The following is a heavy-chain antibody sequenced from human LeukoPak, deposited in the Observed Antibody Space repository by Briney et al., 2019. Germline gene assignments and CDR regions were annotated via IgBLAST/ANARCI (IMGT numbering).Heavy chain of an antibody. J-gene: IGHJ5*02. CDR3: ARDGQQLGRWVWFDP. Sequence: SETLSLTCTVSGGSISSYYWSWIRQPAGKGLEWIGRIYTSGSTNYNPSLKSRVTMSVDTSKNQFSLKLSSVTAADTAVYYCARDGQQLGRWVWFDPWGQGTLVTVSS. CDR2: IYTSGST. D-gene: IGHD6-13*01. CDR1: GGSISSYY. V-gene: IGHV4-4*07.